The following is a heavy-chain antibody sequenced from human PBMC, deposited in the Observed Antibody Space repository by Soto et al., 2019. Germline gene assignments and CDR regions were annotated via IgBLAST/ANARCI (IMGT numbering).Heavy chain of an antibody. V-gene: IGHV4-31*03. CDR3: ARVGAARYYGMDV. Sequence: QVQLQESGPGLVKPSQTLSLTCTVSGGSISSGGYYWSWIRQHPGKGLEWIGYIYYRGSPYYNPSLKSRVTISVDTSKNQCSLKLSSVTAADTAVYYCARVGAARYYGMDVWGQGTTVTVSS. J-gene: IGHJ6*02. CDR1: GGSISSGGYY. CDR2: IYYRGSP. D-gene: IGHD6-13*01.